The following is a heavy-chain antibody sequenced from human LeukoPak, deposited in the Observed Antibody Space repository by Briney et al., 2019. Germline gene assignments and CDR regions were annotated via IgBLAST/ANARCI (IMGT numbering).Heavy chain of an antibody. V-gene: IGHV1-69*05. CDR2: IIPIFGTA. CDR3: ASSRGDPNNWNYVMSYYYYYMDV. CDR1: GYTFTSYG. J-gene: IGHJ6*03. Sequence: GASVKVSCKASGYTFTSYGISWVRQAPGQGLEWMGGIIPIFGTANYAQKFQGRVTITTDESTSTAYMELSSLRSEDTAVYYCASSRGDPNNWNYVMSYYYYYMDVWGKGTTVTVSS. D-gene: IGHD1-7*01.